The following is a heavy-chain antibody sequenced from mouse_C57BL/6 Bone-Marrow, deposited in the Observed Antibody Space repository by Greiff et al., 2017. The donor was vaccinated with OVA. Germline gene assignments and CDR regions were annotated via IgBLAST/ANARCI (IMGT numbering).Heavy chain of an antibody. Sequence: QVQLQQPGAELVKPGASVKLSCKASGYTFTSYWMHWVKQRPGKGLEWIGQIYPGDGDTNYNGKFKGKATLTADKSSSTAYMQLSSLTSEDSAVYFCARDWGYFDYWGQGTTLTVSS. J-gene: IGHJ2*01. CDR1: GYTFTSYW. V-gene: IGHV1-80*01. CDR2: IYPGDGDT. CDR3: ARDWGYFDY.